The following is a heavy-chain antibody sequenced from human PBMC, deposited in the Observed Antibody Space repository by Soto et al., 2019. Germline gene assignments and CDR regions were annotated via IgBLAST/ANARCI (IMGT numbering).Heavy chain of an antibody. D-gene: IGHD3-22*01. CDR1: GFTVSNNY. J-gene: IGHJ6*02. CDR3: ARYYVYSGGTSAGMDA. Sequence: PGGSLRLSCAASGFTVSNNYMSWVRQGPGKGLEWVSTIYRGDSTYYADSVKGRFTISRDNSKNTLYLLMNSLRTEDTAVYYCARYYVYSGGTSAGMDARAQRAALPVSS. V-gene: IGHV3-53*01. CDR2: IYRGDST.